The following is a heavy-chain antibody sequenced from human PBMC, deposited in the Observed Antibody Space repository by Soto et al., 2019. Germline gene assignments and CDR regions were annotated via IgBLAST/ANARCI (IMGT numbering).Heavy chain of an antibody. CDR2: ISGSGGST. J-gene: IGHJ6*02. D-gene: IGHD4-17*01. CDR3: AKAVSYYYYYYGLDV. CDR1: GFTFSSYA. Sequence: GGSLRLSCAASGFTFSSYAMSWVRQAPGKGLEWVSAISGSGGSTYYADSVKGRFTISRDNSKNTLYLQMNSLRAEDTAVYYCAKAVSYYYYYYGLDVWGQGPTVTVSS. V-gene: IGHV3-23*01.